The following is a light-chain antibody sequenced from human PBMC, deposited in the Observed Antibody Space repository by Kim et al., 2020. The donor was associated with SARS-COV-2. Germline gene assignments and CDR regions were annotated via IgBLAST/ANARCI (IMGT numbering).Light chain of an antibody. CDR3: LLSYREPRGV. J-gene: IGLJ3*02. CDR1: TGSGTSDQY. Sequence: PVPTTLCYRTGSGTSDQYPSLIQRKPCQAPRTLIFDTSRRHSWTPARFSGSLLGARAALTLSGAQPEDEADYYCLLSYREPRGVFGGGTQLTVL. CDR2: DTS. V-gene: IGLV7-46*01.